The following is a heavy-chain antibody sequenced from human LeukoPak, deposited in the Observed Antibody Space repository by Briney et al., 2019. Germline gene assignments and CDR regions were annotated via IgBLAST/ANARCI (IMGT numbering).Heavy chain of an antibody. V-gene: IGHV4-59*01. D-gene: IGHD5-24*01. CDR3: ARESRGGYITIRFDP. Sequence: PSETLSLTCTVSGGSISNYYWSWIRQPPGKGLEWIGYIYYSGSTNYNPSLKSRVTISVDTSKNQFSLKLSSVTAADTAVYYCARESRGGYITIRFDPWGQGTLVTVSS. CDR2: IYYSGST. CDR1: GGSISNYY. J-gene: IGHJ5*02.